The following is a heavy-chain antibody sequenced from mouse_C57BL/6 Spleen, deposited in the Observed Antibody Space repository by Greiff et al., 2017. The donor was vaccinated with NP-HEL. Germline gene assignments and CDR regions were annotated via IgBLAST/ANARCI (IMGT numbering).Heavy chain of an antibody. CDR2: INPSNGGT. Sequence: QVQLQQPGTELVKPGASVKLSCKASGYTFTSYWMHWVKQRPGQGLEWIGNINPSNGGTNYNEKFKSKATLTVDKSSSTAYMQLSSLTSEDSAVYYCAREGGIYYGNYVRFAYWGQGTLVPVSA. V-gene: IGHV1-53*01. J-gene: IGHJ3*01. D-gene: IGHD2-1*01. CDR3: AREGGIYYGNYVRFAY. CDR1: GYTFTSYW.